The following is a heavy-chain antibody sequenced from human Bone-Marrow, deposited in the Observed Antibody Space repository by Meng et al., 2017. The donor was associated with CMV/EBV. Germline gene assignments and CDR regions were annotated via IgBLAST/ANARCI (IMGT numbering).Heavy chain of an antibody. CDR3: ARVEYQLLPSDAFDI. CDR1: GFTFSSYG. CDR2: IYTSGST. D-gene: IGHD2-2*01. V-gene: IGHV4-4*07. J-gene: IGHJ3*02. Sequence: GSLRLSCAASGFTFSSYGMKWVRQAPGKGLEWIGRIYTSGSTNYNPSLKSRVTMSVDTSKNQFSLKLSSVTAADTAVYCCARVEYQLLPSDAFDIWGQGTRVTVSS.